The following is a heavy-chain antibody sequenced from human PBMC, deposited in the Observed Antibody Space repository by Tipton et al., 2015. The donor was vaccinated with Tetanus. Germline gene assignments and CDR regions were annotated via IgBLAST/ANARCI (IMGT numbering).Heavy chain of an antibody. V-gene: IGHV3-43D*04. CDR3: AKDGATRAYYFDY. Sequence: SLTLSCAASGFTFDDYGMHWVRQAPGRGLEWVSLITWDGTSTYYADSVKGRFTISRDNSKNSLYLEMNGLRAEDTALYYCAKDGATRAYYFDYWGQGTLVTVSS. D-gene: IGHD2-15*01. CDR2: ITWDGTST. J-gene: IGHJ4*02. CDR1: GFTFDDYG.